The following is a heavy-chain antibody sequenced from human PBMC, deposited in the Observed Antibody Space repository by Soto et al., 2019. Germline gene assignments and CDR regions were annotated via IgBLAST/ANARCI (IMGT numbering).Heavy chain of an antibody. CDR3: ARDPGGTYFAEWTYYFDY. D-gene: IGHD3-9*01. CDR1: GFTFSSYA. V-gene: IGHV3-30-3*01. J-gene: IGHJ4*02. Sequence: QVQLVESGGGVVQPGRSLRLSCAASGFTFSSYAMHWVRQAPGTGLEWVAVISYDGSNKYYADYVKGRFTISRDNSKNTLYLQMNSLRAEDTAVYYCARDPGGTYFAEWTYYFDYWGQGTLVTVSS. CDR2: ISYDGSNK.